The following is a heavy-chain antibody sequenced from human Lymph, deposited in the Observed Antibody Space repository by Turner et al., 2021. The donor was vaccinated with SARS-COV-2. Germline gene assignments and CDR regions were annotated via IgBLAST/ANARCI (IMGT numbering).Heavy chain of an antibody. Sequence: QVQLVESGGGVVQPGRSLRLYCAASGFTFSSYARHWVRQAPGKGLEWLAFRSYDGSDKYYADSVKGRFTFSRDNSKNTLYLQMNSLRAEDTAVYYCARDRDSSGWVDYWGQGTLVTVSS. J-gene: IGHJ4*02. CDR2: RSYDGSDK. CDR1: GFTFSSYA. CDR3: ARDRDSSGWVDY. V-gene: IGHV3-30*04. D-gene: IGHD3-22*01.